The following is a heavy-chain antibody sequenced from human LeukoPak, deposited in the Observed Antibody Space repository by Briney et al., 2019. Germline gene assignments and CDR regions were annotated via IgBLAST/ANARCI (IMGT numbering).Heavy chain of an antibody. V-gene: IGHV4-59*11. CDR1: GGSISSHY. CDR2: IYYSGST. CDR3: ARALAARPPAYYYYYYMDV. D-gene: IGHD6-6*01. Sequence: SETLSLTCTVSGGSISSHYWSWIRQPPGKGLEWIGYIYYSGSTNYNPSLKSRVTISVDTSKNQFSLKLSSVTAADTVVYYCARALAARPPAYYYYYYMDVWGKGTTVTVSS. J-gene: IGHJ6*03.